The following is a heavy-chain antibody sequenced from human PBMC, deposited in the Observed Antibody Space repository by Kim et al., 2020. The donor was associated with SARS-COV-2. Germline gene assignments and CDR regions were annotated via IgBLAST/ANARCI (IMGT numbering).Heavy chain of an antibody. CDR2: ISYDGSNK. D-gene: IGHD5-18*01. CDR3: ARAYLSREDTPFDY. Sequence: GGSLRLSCAASGFTFSSYAMHWVRQAPGKGLEWVAVISYDGSNKYYADSVKGRFTISRDNSKNTLYLQMNSLRAEDTAVYYCARAYLSREDTPFDYWGQGTLVTVSS. V-gene: IGHV3-30-3*01. J-gene: IGHJ4*02. CDR1: GFTFSSYA.